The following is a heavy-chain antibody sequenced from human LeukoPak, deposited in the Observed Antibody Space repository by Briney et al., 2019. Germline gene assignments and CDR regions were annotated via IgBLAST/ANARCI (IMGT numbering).Heavy chain of an antibody. CDR2: IYHSGSP. D-gene: IGHD1-1*01. J-gene: IGHJ4*02. CDR3: ARVNINNWHSCDY. CDR1: GGSISSNNW. V-gene: IGHV4-4*02. Sequence: SGTLSLTCAVSGGSISSNNWWGWVRQPPGKGLEWIGEIYHSGSPNYNPSLKSRVTIPVDKSRNHFSLNLSSVTAADTAVYYCARVNINNWHSCDYWGQGTLVTVSS.